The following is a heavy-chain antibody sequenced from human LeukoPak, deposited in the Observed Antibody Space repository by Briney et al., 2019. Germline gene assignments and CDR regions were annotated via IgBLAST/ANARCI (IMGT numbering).Heavy chain of an antibody. CDR2: TYYRSKWYN. J-gene: IGHJ3*02. CDR1: GDSVSSNSAA. CDR3: AREESSSWSPTYDAFDI. V-gene: IGHV6-1*01. Sequence: SQTLSLTCAISGDSVSSNSAAWNWIRQSPSRGLEWLGRTYYRSKWYNDYAVSVKSRITINPDTSKNQFSLQLNSVTPEDTAVYYCAREESSSWSPTYDAFDIWGQGTMVTVSS. D-gene: IGHD6-13*01.